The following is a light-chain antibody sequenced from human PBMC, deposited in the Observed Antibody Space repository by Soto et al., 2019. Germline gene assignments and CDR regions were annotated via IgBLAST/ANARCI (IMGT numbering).Light chain of an antibody. Sequence: EIVMTQSPATLSVSPGERDTLSCRASQSVSRILAWYQQKPGQAPRLLIYGASTRATGIPVRFSGSGSGTEFTLTISSLQSEDCAVYYCQQYDKWPPTFGQGTKVDIK. CDR3: QQYDKWPPT. CDR2: GAS. J-gene: IGKJ1*01. CDR1: QSVSRI. V-gene: IGKV3-15*01.